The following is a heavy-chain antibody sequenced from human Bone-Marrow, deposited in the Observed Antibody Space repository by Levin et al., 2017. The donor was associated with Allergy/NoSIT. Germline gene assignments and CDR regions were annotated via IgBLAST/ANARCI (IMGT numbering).Heavy chain of an antibody. CDR3: AKRAYDSVWGSFGDYIDL. Sequence: GGSLRLSCAASGFTFSSYGMHWVRQAPGKGLEWVAFIPYDGSNRYYGESVKGRFTISRDNSENTVYLQMSSLRTEDTAVYFCAKRAYDSVWGSFGDYIDLWGRGTLVTVSS. D-gene: IGHD3-16*01. V-gene: IGHV3-30*02. CDR2: IPYDGSNR. CDR1: GFTFSSYG. J-gene: IGHJ2*01.